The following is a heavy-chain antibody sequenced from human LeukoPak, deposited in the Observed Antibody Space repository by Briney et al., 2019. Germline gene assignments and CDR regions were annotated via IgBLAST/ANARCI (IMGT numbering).Heavy chain of an antibody. CDR3: AREIALGAFDI. J-gene: IGHJ3*02. Sequence: SVKVSCKASGYTFTSYDINWVRQATGQGLEWMGGIIPIFGTANYAQKFQGRVTITADESTSTAYMELSSLRSEDTAVYYCAREIALGAFDIWGQGTMVTVSS. CDR1: GYTFTSYD. CDR2: IIPIFGTA. V-gene: IGHV1-69*13. D-gene: IGHD2-15*01.